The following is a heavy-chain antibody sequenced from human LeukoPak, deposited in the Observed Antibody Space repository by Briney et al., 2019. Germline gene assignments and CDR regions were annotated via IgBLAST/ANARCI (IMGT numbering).Heavy chain of an antibody. CDR3: ARGRYCSGGSCLDY. D-gene: IGHD2-15*01. CDR1: GGSISRYF. V-gene: IGHV4-59*01. Sequence: SETLSLTCTVSGGSISRYFWSWIRQPPGKGLEWVAYISNSGSTNYNPSLKSRVTISVDTSKNQFSLKLTSVTSADTAVYYCARGRYCSGGSCLDYWGQGTLVTVSS. J-gene: IGHJ4*02. CDR2: ISNSGST.